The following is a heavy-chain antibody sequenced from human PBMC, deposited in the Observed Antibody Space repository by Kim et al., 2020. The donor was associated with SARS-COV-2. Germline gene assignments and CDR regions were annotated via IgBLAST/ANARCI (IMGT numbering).Heavy chain of an antibody. Sequence: ESGRGRLTDARDNTRNTLYLQMNSLRAEDTAVYYCARLGPVTANYDYGMDVWGQGTTVTVSS. CDR3: ARLGPVTANYDYGMDV. J-gene: IGHJ6*02. V-gene: IGHV3-53*01. D-gene: IGHD2-21*02.